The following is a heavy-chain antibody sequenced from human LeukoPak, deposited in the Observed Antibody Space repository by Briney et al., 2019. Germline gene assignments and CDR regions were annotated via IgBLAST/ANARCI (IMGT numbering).Heavy chain of an antibody. CDR1: GFSFSSYI. J-gene: IGHJ4*02. V-gene: IGHV3-23*01. CDR2: MSGSGGHT. Sequence: GGSLRLSCVGSGFSFSSYIVSWGPQAPGKGLEWVSGMSGSGGHTYYADSVKGRFTISRDNARNTVYLQMNRLRVEDTAVYYCAKERYNYGQYYFDYWGQGTLVTVSS. D-gene: IGHD5-18*01. CDR3: AKERYNYGQYYFDY.